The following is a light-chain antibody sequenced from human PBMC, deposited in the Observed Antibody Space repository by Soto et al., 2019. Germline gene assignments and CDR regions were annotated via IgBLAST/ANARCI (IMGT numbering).Light chain of an antibody. J-gene: IGLJ1*01. CDR1: SSDVGSYNY. Sequence: QSVLTQPASVSGSPGRSITSSCTGTSSDVGSYNYVSWYQQHPGKAPKLMIYEVSDRPSGISSRFSGSKSGNAASLTISGLQTEDEADYYCSSYTSSSTLFGTGTKVTVL. V-gene: IGLV2-14*01. CDR3: SSYTSSSTL. CDR2: EVS.